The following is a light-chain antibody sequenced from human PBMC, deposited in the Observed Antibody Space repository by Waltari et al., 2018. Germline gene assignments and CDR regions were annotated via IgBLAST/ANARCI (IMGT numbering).Light chain of an antibody. CDR1: SRDVGGYVY. J-gene: IGLJ3*02. CDR3: SSYAGSNRV. V-gene: IGLV2-8*01. Sequence: QSALPQPPSASGSLGQSVTISCTGISRDVGGYVYLSWYQQHPGKAPKVIIYEVNKRPSGVPGRFSGSRSGNTASLTVSGLQAEDEADYYCSSYAGSNRVFGGGTRLTVL. CDR2: EVN.